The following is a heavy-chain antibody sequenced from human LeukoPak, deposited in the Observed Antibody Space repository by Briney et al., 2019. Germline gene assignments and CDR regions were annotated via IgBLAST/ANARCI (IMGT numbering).Heavy chain of an antibody. CDR1: GYTFTGYY. CDR2: INPNSGGT. V-gene: IGHV1-2*02. J-gene: IGHJ4*02. CDR3: ARVRRTALGEPFDY. Sequence: ASVKVSCKASGYTFTGYYMHWVRQAPGQGLEWMGWINPNSGGTNYAQKFQGRVTMTRDTSISTAYMELSRLRSNDTAVYYCARVRRTALGEPFDYWGQGTLVTVSS. D-gene: IGHD1-26*01.